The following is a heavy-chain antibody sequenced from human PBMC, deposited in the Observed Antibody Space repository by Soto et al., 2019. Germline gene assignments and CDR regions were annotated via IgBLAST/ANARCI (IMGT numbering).Heavy chain of an antibody. CDR2: IYPSDSDT. V-gene: IGHV5-51*01. CDR1: GYNFAGYW. J-gene: IGHJ4*02. CDR3: ARGGGSTGTLHD. Sequence: GESLKISCKGSGYNFAGYWIAWVRQMPGKGLELMGIIYPSDSDTRYRPSFQGQVTTSADKSISSAYLQWSSLRASDTAMYYCARGGGSTGTLHDWCQGNTVTLSS.